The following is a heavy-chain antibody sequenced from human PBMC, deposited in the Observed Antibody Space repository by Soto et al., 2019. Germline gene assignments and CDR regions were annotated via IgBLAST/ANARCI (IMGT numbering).Heavy chain of an antibody. CDR2: IYFTGST. V-gene: IGHV4-61*01. J-gene: IGHJ5*02. D-gene: IGHD3-16*01. CDR1: GDSVSSGNYY. CDR3: GRVPVDTYMIYWSDP. Sequence: SETLSLTCTVSGDSVSSGNYYWSWIRQPPGKGLEWIGSIYFTGSTNYNPSLKSRLTMPIDTSRNLFSLRLDSVTAADTAVYYCGRVPVDTYMIYWSDPWGQGTLVTVSS.